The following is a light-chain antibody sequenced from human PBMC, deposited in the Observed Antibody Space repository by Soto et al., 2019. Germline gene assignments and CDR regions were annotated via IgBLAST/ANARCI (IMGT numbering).Light chain of an antibody. V-gene: IGKV3-15*01. J-gene: IGKJ4*01. CDR3: HQHNNWPST. Sequence: EIVLTHSPATLSVSPVERATLXGRASQSVSFNLVWYQHKPGQPPRLLMYNASNRAAGISARFTGSGSGTDFTLTIDNLQSEDFALYYCHQHNNWPSTFGGGTKVDIK. CDR1: QSVSFN. CDR2: NAS.